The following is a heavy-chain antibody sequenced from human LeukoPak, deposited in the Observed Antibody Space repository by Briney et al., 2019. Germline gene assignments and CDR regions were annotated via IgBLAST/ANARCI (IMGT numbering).Heavy chain of an antibody. D-gene: IGHD3-3*01. CDR3: ARDRGYDCYFDY. V-gene: IGHV4-4*07. J-gene: IGHJ4*02. Sequence: SGSLSLTCTVSGCSISSYYWSWIRQPPGKGLEWIGRIYTGGSTNYNPSLKSRVTMSVDTSKKQFSLKLSSVTAADTAVYYCARDRGYDCYFDYWGQGTLVTVSS. CDR2: IYTGGST. CDR1: GCSISSYY.